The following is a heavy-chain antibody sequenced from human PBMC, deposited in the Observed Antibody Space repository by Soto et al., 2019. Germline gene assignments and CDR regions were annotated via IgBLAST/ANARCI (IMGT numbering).Heavy chain of an antibody. V-gene: IGHV3-21*01. D-gene: IGHD4-4*01. CDR1: GFTFSSYS. CDR2: ISSSSSYI. CDR3: ARILQGRDLDP. J-gene: IGHJ5*02. Sequence: GGSLRLSCAASGFTFSSYSMNWVCQAPGKGLEWVSSISSSSSYIYYADSVKGRFTISRDNAKNSLYLQMNSLRAEDTAVYYCARILQGRDLDPWGQGTLVTVSS.